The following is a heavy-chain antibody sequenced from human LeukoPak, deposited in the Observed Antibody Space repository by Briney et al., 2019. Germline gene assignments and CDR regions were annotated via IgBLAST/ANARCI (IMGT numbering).Heavy chain of an antibody. CDR3: ARGRWERSGWYYLDY. J-gene: IGHJ4*02. CDR2: INAGNGDK. D-gene: IGHD6-19*01. V-gene: IGHV1-3*01. Sequence: ASVKVSCKASGFTFTEYAIHWLRQAPGKRLEGMGGINAGNGDKKYSQTLQARVTITRDTSANTADMELSSLRPEDTAVYYCARGRWERSGWYYLDYWGQGTLVTVSS. CDR1: GFTFTEYA.